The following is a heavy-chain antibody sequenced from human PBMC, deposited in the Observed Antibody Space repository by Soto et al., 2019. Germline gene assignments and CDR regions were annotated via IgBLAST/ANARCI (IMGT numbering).Heavy chain of an antibody. CDR2: IHSSGTT. D-gene: IGHD1-7*01. Sequence: SETLSLTCTVSGGSINSFYWSWIRQPAGKGLEWIGRIHSSGTTNYNPSLKSRVTMSVDTSRNQFSLKLTSVTAADTAVYYCARDRIIGTSYYAYWGKGVLVTVSS. CDR3: ARDRIIGTSYYAY. CDR1: GGSINSFY. V-gene: IGHV4-4*07. J-gene: IGHJ4*02.